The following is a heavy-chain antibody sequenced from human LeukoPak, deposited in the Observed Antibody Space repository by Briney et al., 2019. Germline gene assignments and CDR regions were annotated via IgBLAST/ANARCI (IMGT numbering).Heavy chain of an antibody. CDR2: IYYSGST. J-gene: IGHJ3*02. V-gene: IGHV4-59*01. Sequence: MPSETLSLTCTVSGGSISSYYWSWIRQPPGKGLEWIGYIYYSGSTNYNPSLKSRVTISVDTSKNQFSLKLSSVTAADTAVYYCASLDGYNSPRAFDIWGQGTMVTVSS. D-gene: IGHD5-24*01. CDR3: ASLDGYNSPRAFDI. CDR1: GGSISSYY.